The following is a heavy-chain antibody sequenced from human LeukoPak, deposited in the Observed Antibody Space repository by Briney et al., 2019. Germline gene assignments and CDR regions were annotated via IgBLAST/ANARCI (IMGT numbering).Heavy chain of an antibody. Sequence: GGSLRLSCAASGFTFSYYWMTWVRQAPGKGLEWVANIKEDGSENYSVDSVKGRFTISRDNAKNSLYLQMNSLRAEDTAVYYCARDATAYYYDSSGRGEGFDYWGQGTLVTVSS. D-gene: IGHD3-22*01. J-gene: IGHJ4*02. CDR3: ARDATAYYYDSSGRGEGFDY. V-gene: IGHV3-7*01. CDR2: IKEDGSEN. CDR1: GFTFSYYW.